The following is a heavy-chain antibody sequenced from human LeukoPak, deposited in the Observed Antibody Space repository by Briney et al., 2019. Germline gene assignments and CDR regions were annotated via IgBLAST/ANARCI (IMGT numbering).Heavy chain of an antibody. V-gene: IGHV3-74*01. CDR3: ARDHYDSSGPSVDY. Sequence: GGSLRLSCAASGFTLSSYWMHWVRQAPGKGLVWVSRINSDGSSTSYADSVKGRFTISRDNAKNTLYLQMNSLRAEDTAVYYCARDHYDSSGPSVDYWGQGTLVTVSS. J-gene: IGHJ4*02. CDR1: GFTLSSYW. D-gene: IGHD3-22*01. CDR2: INSDGSST.